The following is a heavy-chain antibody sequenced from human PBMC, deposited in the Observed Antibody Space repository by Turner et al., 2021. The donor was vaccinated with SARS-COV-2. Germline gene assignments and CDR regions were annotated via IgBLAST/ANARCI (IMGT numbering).Heavy chain of an antibody. D-gene: IGHD1-26*01. CDR1: GGSISSSSYY. Sequence: QLQLQESGPGPVKPSETLSLACTVPGGSISSSSYYWGWSRQPPGKGLAWIGYIYYSGSTYYNPSLKSRVTISVDTSKNQFSLKLSSVTAADTAVYYCARHSPELRGDYFDYWGQGTLVTVSS. V-gene: IGHV4-39*01. CDR2: IYYSGST. CDR3: ARHSPELRGDYFDY. J-gene: IGHJ4*02.